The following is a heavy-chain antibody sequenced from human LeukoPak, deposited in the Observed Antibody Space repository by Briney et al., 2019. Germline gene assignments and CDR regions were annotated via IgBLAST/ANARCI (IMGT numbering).Heavy chain of an antibody. Sequence: ASVKVSCKGSGYTFSGYYMHWVRQAPGQGLEWMGWINPNSGTTNYAQKFQGRVTVIRDTSTSTAYMELSRLESDDTAVYYCARDLMTTPTWDFDYWGQGTLVTVAS. J-gene: IGHJ4*02. V-gene: IGHV1-2*02. CDR2: INPNSGTT. D-gene: IGHD3-16*01. CDR3: ARDLMTTPTWDFDY. CDR1: GYTFSGYY.